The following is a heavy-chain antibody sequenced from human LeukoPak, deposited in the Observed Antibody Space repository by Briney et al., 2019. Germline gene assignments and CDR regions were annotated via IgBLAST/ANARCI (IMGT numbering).Heavy chain of an antibody. CDR3: ARRGYCSGGSCSDHFDY. J-gene: IGHJ4*02. Sequence: GESLKISCKGSGYSFTSYWIGWVRPMPGKGLEWMGIIYPGDSDTRYSPSFQGQVTISADKSISTAYLQWSSLKASDTAMYYCARRGYCSGGSCSDHFDYWGQGTLVTVSS. CDR2: IYPGDSDT. D-gene: IGHD2-15*01. CDR1: GYSFTSYW. V-gene: IGHV5-51*01.